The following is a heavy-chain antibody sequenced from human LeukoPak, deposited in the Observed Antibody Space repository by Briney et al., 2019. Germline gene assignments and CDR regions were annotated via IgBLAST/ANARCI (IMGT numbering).Heavy chain of an antibody. CDR1: GYTFTGYY. D-gene: IGHD3-10*01. V-gene: IGHV1-2*02. J-gene: IGHJ5*02. CDR2: INSNSGGT. Sequence: ASVKVSCKASGYTFTGYYMHWVRQAPGQGLEWMGWINSNSGGTNYAQKFQGRVTMTRDTSISTAYMELSRLRSDDTAVYYCARVRTGGFNWFDPWGQGTLVTVSS. CDR3: ARVRTGGFNWFDP.